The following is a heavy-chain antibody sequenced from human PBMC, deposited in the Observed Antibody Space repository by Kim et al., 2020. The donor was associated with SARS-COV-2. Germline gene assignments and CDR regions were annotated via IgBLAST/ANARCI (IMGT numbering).Heavy chain of an antibody. CDR3: ARLGGIGSYGGIDY. D-gene: IGHD5-18*01. V-gene: IGHV4-39*01. Sequence: PSRNSRVTISVHNSKTQFALKLSSVTAADTAVYYCARLGGIGSYGGIDYWGQGTLVTVSS. J-gene: IGHJ4*02.